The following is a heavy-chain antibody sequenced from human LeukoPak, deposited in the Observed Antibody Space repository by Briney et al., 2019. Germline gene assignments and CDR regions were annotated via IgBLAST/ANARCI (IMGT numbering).Heavy chain of an antibody. Sequence: SETLSLTCAVSGYSISSGYYWGWIRPPPGKGVEWIGSIYHSGSTYYNPSLKGRVTISVDTSKNQFSLKPSSVTAADTAVYYCARSLVVPAAIGSYYFDYWGQGTLVTVSS. CDR2: IYHSGST. V-gene: IGHV4-38-2*01. J-gene: IGHJ4*02. D-gene: IGHD2-2*01. CDR3: ARSLVVPAAIGSYYFDY. CDR1: GYSISSGYY.